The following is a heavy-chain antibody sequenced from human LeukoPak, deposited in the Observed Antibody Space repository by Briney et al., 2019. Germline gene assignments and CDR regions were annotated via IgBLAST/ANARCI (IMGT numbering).Heavy chain of an antibody. V-gene: IGHV4-61*02. CDR3: ARDLGYCSSTSCYKLEHLGY. Sequence: SQTLSLTCTVSGGSISSGSYYWSWLRQPAGTGLEWIGRIYTSGSTNYNPSLKSRVTISVDTSKNQFSLKLSSVTAADTAVYYCARDLGYCSSTSCYKLEHLGYWGQGTLVTVSS. CDR2: IYTSGST. J-gene: IGHJ4*02. D-gene: IGHD2-2*02. CDR1: GGSISSGSYY.